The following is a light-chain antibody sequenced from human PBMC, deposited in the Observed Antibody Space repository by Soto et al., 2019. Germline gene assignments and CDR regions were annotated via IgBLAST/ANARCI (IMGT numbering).Light chain of an antibody. CDR3: QQYNNYWT. V-gene: IGKV1-5*03. J-gene: IGKJ1*01. CDR2: KAS. CDR1: QSIGYW. Sequence: DIQMTQSPSTLSSSVGDRVTITCRASQSIGYWLAWYQQKPGKAPNLLIYKASSLESSVPSRFSSSGSGTEFTVNSRSLQPDDFATYYCQQYNNYWTFGQGTKVEIK.